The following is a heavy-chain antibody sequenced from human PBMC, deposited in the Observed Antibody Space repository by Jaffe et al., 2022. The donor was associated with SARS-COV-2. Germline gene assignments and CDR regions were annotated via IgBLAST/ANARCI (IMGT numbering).Heavy chain of an antibody. CDR3: TTNSPWGSYRFDY. CDR2: ISDNGINK. Sequence: QVQLVESGGGVVQPGRSLRLSCGASRFSFSRFSMHWVRQAPGKGLEWVAFISDNGINKHYADPVKGRFTISRDNSKNTVFLQMISLRSEDTAVYYCTTNSPWGSYRFDYWGQGTLVTVSS. CDR1: RFSFSRFS. V-gene: IGHV3-30*04. J-gene: IGHJ4*02. D-gene: IGHD3-16*02.